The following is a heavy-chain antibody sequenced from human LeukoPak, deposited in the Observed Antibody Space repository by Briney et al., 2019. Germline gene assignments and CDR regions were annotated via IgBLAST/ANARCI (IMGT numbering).Heavy chain of an antibody. J-gene: IGHJ6*02. V-gene: IGHV3-23*01. CDR2: ISGSGGST. D-gene: IGHD1-20*01. CDR1: GFTFSSYA. Sequence: QTGGSLRLSCAASGFTFSSYAMSWVRQAPGKGLEWVSAISGSGGSTYCADSVKGRFTISRDNSKNTLYLQMNSLRAEDTAVYYCARDRYNWNYYYGMDVWGQGTTVTVSS. CDR3: ARDRYNWNYYYGMDV.